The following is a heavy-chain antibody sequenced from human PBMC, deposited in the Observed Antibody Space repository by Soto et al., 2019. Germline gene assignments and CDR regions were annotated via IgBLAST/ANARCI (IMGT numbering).Heavy chain of an antibody. Sequence: QITLKESGPPLVKPTQTLTLTCTFSGFSLSTSGVAVGWIRQPPGKALEWLALIYWDDDKRYSPSMKATLTITRDTSNNQVVLIMTNMDPEDTATYYCAHRLTATAFDIWGQGTMVTVSS. CDR3: AHRLTATAFDI. J-gene: IGHJ3*02. CDR2: IYWDDDK. CDR1: GFSLSTSGVA. V-gene: IGHV2-5*02. D-gene: IGHD2-21*02.